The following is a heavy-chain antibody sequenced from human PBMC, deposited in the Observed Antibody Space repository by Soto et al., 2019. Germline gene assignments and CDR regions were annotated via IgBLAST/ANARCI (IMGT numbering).Heavy chain of an antibody. CDR2: ISGSGGST. J-gene: IGHJ4*02. D-gene: IGHD5-18*01. CDR1: GFTFSSYA. CDR3: AKSVQLWFKEGYYFDY. Sequence: GGSLRLSCAASGFTFSSYAMSWVRQAPGKGLEWVSAISGSGGSTYYADSVKGRFTISRDNSKNTLYLQMNSLRAEDTAVYYCAKSVQLWFKEGYYFDYWGQGTLVTVSS. V-gene: IGHV3-23*01.